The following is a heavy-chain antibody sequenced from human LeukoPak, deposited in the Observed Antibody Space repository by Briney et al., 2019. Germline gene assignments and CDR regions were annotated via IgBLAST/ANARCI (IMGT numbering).Heavy chain of an antibody. CDR3: ARSRSGSLDY. D-gene: IGHD1-26*01. J-gene: IGHJ4*02. CDR1: GDSISSYY. CDR2: INTSGNT. V-gene: IGHV4-4*07. Sequence: SETLSLTCTVSGDSISSYYWSWIRQPAGGGLEWIGRINTSGNTNYSPSLKSRVTMSLDTSKNQFSLKLSSVTAADTAIYYCARSRSGSLDYWGEGALVTVSS.